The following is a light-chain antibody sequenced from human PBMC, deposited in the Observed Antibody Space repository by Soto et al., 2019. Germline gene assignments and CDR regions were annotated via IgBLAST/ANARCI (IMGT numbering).Light chain of an antibody. Sequence: QSALTQPASVSGSPGQSITISCTGTSSDVGGYKYVSWYQQHPDKAPKLIIFEVSNRPSGVSNRFSGSKSGNTASLTISGLQAEDEADYYCSSYTSSSTLVFGGGTQLTVL. CDR3: SSYTSSSTLV. CDR2: EVS. CDR1: SSDVGGYKY. V-gene: IGLV2-14*01. J-gene: IGLJ3*02.